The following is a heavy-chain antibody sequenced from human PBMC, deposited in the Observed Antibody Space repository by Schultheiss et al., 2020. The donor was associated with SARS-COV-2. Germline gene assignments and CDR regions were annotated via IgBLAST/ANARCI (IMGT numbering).Heavy chain of an antibody. Sequence: GGSLRLSCKGSGYSFTSYDINWVRQATGQGLEWMGWMNPNSGNTGYAQKFQGRVTMTRNTSISTAYMELSSLRSEDTAVYYCARWNYDILTGYPRSYYYYYGMDVWGQGTTVTVSS. CDR1: GYSFTSYD. CDR2: MNPNSGNT. CDR3: ARWNYDILTGYPRSYYYYYGMDV. D-gene: IGHD3-9*01. J-gene: IGHJ6*02. V-gene: IGHV1-8*01.